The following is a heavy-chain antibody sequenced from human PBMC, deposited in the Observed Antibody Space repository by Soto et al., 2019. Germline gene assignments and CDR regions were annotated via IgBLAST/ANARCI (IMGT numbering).Heavy chain of an antibody. CDR2: IYPGDSDT. D-gene: IGHD2-2*01. V-gene: IGHV5-51*01. CDR3: ATSYQLTNYYYYGMDV. Sequence: GESLKISCKGSGYSFTSYWIGWVRQMPGKGLEWMGIIYPGDSDTRYSPSFQGQVTISADKSISTAYLQWSSLKASDTAMYYCATSYQLTNYYYYGMDVWGQGTTVTVSS. CDR1: GYSFTSYW. J-gene: IGHJ6*02.